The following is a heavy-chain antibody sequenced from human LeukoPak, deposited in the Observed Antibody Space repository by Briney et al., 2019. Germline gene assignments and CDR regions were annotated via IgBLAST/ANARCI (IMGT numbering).Heavy chain of an antibody. D-gene: IGHD5-18*01. Sequence: LETPSLTCAVYGGSFSGYYWSWIRQPPGKGLEWIGEINHSGSTNYNPSLKSRVTISVDTSKNQFSLKLTSVTAADTAVYYCARGGGWLDYWGQGALVTVSS. J-gene: IGHJ4*02. CDR1: GGSFSGYY. CDR3: ARGGGWLDY. V-gene: IGHV4-34*01. CDR2: INHSGST.